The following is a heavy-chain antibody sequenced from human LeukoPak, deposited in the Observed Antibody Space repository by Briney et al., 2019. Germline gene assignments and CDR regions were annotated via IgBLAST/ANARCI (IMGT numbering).Heavy chain of an antibody. V-gene: IGHV3-7*01. CDR3: ARDRGFLSFDY. Sequence: GGSLRLSCAASGFTFSNYWISWVRQAPGKGLEWVANINQDGSENNFVDSVRGRLTISRDNAKNSLYLQMNSLRAEDTAVYYCARDRGFLSFDYWGQGTQVTVSS. CDR2: INQDGSEN. D-gene: IGHD2/OR15-2a*01. J-gene: IGHJ4*02. CDR1: GFTFSNYW.